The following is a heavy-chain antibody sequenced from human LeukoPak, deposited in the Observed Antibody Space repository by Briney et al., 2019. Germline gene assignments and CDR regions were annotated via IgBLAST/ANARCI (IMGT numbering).Heavy chain of an antibody. V-gene: IGHV3-11*01. Sequence: GGSLRLSCAASGFTFSDYYMYWIRQAPGKGLEWVAYISGVSTTIYYADSLKGRFTISRDNAKNSLYLQMNSLRAEDTAVYYCARDSGRRGYNYNSWGQGTLVTVSS. D-gene: IGHD5-18*01. CDR3: ARDSGRRGYNYNS. J-gene: IGHJ4*02. CDR1: GFTFSDYY. CDR2: ISGVSTTI.